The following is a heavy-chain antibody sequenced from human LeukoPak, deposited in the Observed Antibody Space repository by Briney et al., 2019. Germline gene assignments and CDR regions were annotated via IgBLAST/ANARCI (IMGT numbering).Heavy chain of an antibody. CDR1: GFTFSSYG. J-gene: IGHJ4*02. D-gene: IGHD6-13*01. CDR2: ISSSRSYI. Sequence: NAGGTLRLSCAASGFTFSSYGMSWVRQAPGKGLEWVSFISSSRSYIYYADSVKGRFTISRDNAKNSLYLQMNSLRAEDTAVYYCARFIAAPYYFDYWGRGTLVTVSS. V-gene: IGHV3-21*01. CDR3: ARFIAAPYYFDY.